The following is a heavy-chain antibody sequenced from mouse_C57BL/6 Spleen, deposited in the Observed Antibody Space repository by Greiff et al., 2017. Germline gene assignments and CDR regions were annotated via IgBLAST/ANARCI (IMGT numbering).Heavy chain of an antibody. CDR1: GYSITSGYY. D-gene: IGHD3-3*01. Sequence: EVQLVESGPGLVKPSQSLSLTCSVTGYSITSGYYWNWIRQFPGNKLEWMGYISYDGSNNYNPSLKNRISITRDTSKNQFFLKLNSVTTEDTATYYCARVWDRAYWGQGTLVTVSA. J-gene: IGHJ3*01. V-gene: IGHV3-6*01. CDR2: ISYDGSN. CDR3: ARVWDRAY.